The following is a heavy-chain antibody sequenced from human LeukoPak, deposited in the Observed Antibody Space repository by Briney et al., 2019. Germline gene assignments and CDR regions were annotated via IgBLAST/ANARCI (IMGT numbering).Heavy chain of an antibody. CDR2: IYTSGST. V-gene: IGHV4-61*02. CDR1: GGSISSGSYY. J-gene: IGHJ4*02. D-gene: IGHD4-17*01. Sequence: PSETLSLTCTVSGGSISSGSYYWSWIRQPAGKGLEWIGRIYTSGSTNYNPSLKSRVTISVDTSKNQFSLKLSSVTAADTAVYYCARGNYGDYVRYFDYWGQGTLVTVSS. CDR3: ARGNYGDYVRYFDY.